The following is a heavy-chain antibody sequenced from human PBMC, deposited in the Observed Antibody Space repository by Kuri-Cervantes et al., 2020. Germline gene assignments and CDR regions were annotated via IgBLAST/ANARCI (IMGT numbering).Heavy chain of an antibody. CDR3: ARDNSGSYPFDY. Sequence: GESLKISCAASGFTFSSYSMNWVRQAPGKGLEWVPYISSSSSTVYYADSVKGRFTISRDNPNNSLYLQMNSLRDENTAVYYCARDNSGSYPFDYWGQGTLVTVSS. CDR1: GFTFSSYS. V-gene: IGHV3-48*02. J-gene: IGHJ4*02. CDR2: ISSSSSTV. D-gene: IGHD1-26*01.